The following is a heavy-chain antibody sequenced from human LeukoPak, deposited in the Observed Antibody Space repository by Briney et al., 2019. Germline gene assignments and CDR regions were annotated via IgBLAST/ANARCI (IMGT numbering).Heavy chain of an antibody. D-gene: IGHD1-7*01. V-gene: IGHV3-7*01. CDR1: GFTLSSFW. CDR3: ARDGRTGTLKDY. CDR2: IKHDRSEK. Sequence: GGSLRLSCAASGFTLSSFWMSWVRQAPGEGLEWVANIKHDRSEKNHVDSVKGRFTISRDNAKNSLYLQMNSLRAEDTAVYCCARDGRTGTLKDYWGQGILVTVSS. J-gene: IGHJ4*02.